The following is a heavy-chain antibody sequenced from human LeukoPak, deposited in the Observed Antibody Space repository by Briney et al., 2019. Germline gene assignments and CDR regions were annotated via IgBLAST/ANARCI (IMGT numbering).Heavy chain of an antibody. Sequence: PSQTLSLTCTVSGGSISSGSYYWSWIRQPAGKGLEWIGSIYYSGSTYYNPSLKSRVTISVDTSKNQFPLKLSSVTAADTAVYYCARTSIAARGNDYWGQGTLVTVSS. V-gene: IGHV4-39*01. CDR2: IYYSGST. D-gene: IGHD6-6*01. J-gene: IGHJ4*02. CDR3: ARTSIAARGNDY. CDR1: GGSISSGSYY.